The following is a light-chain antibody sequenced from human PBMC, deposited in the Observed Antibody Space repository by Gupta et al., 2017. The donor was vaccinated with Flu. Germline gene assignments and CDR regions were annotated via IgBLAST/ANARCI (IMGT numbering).Light chain of an antibody. V-gene: IGLV2-14*01. CDR2: EVT. CDR1: SSDVGDYNL. CDR3: SSYTRNTVR. Sequence: QSALTQPASVSGSPGQSITISCTGSSSDVGDYNLVSWFQQYPGRAPKLIIYEVTHRPSGISNRFSGSKSGNTASLTISGLQAEDEADYYCSSYTRNTVRFGGGTHLTVL. J-gene: IGLJ2*01.